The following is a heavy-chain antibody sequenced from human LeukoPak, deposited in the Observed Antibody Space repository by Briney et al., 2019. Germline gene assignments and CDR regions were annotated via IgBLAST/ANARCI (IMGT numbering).Heavy chain of an antibody. CDR2: IYYSGST. CDR1: GGSISSYY. CDR3: ARTSYYYDSSGYTGHFDY. V-gene: IGHV4-59*01. J-gene: IGHJ4*02. Sequence: SETLPLTCTVSGGSISSYYWSWIRQPPGKGLEWIGYIYYSGSTNYNPSLKSRVTISVDTSKNQFSLKLSSVTAADTAVYYCARTSYYYDSSGYTGHFDYWGQGTLVTVSS. D-gene: IGHD3-22*01.